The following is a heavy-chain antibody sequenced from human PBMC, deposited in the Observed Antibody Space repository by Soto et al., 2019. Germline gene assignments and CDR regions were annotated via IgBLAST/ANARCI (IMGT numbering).Heavy chain of an antibody. CDR1: GFTFSDHY. D-gene: IGHD1-26*01. Sequence: LRLSCAASGFTFSDHYMDWVRQAPGKGLEWVGRTRNKANSYTTEYAASVKGRFTISRDDSKNSLYLQMNSLKTEDTAVYYCARVSKGARHSRLTDYWGQGTLVTVSA. V-gene: IGHV3-72*01. J-gene: IGHJ4*02. CDR2: TRNKANSYTT. CDR3: ARVSKGARHSRLTDY.